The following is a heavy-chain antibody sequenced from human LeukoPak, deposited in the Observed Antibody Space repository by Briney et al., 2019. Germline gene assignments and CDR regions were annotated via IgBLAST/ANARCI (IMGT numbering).Heavy chain of an antibody. CDR2: IIPIFGTA. Sequence: SVKVSCKASGGTFSSYAISWVRQAPGQGLEWMGGIIPIFGTANYAQKFQGRVTIPADESTSTAYVELSSLRSEDTAVYYCATRWGNEYYFDYWGQGTLVTVSS. V-gene: IGHV1-69*13. CDR3: ATRWGNEYYFDY. CDR1: GGTFSSYA. J-gene: IGHJ4*02. D-gene: IGHD1-1*01.